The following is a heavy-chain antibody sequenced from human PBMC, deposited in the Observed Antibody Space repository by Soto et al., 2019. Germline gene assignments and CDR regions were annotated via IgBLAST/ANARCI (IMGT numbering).Heavy chain of an antibody. CDR2: INPNSGGT. CDR1: GYTFTGYY. V-gene: IGHV1-2*02. J-gene: IGHJ4*02. D-gene: IGHD6-13*01. CDR3: AREKYSSSWEYYFDY. Sequence: ASVKVSCKASGYTFTGYYMHWVRQAPGQGLEWMGWINPNSGGTNYAQKFQGRVTMTRDTSISTAYMEVSRLRSDDTAVYYCAREKYSSSWEYYFDYWGQGNLVTVYS.